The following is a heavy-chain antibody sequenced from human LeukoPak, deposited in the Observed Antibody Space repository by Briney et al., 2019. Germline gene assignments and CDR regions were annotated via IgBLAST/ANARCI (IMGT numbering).Heavy chain of an antibody. J-gene: IGHJ4*02. CDR3: ARQKGSQDFDY. CDR1: GCSFSSSSYY. Sequence: PSETLSLTCTVSGCSFSSSSYYWGWIRQPPGKGLEWIGSIYYSGSTYYNPALMSRVTISVDTSKNQFSLKLSSVAAADTVVYYCARQKGSQDFDYWGQGTLVTVSS. CDR2: IYYSGST. V-gene: IGHV4-39*01.